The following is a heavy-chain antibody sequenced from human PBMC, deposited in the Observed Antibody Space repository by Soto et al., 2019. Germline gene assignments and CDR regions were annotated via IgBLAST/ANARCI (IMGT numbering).Heavy chain of an antibody. CDR2: IKSKTDGGTT. Sequence: GGSLRLSCAASGFTFSNAWMSWVRQAPGKGLEWVGRIKSKTDGGTTDYAAPVKGRFTISRDDSKNTLYLQMNSLKTEDTAVYYCTTYPEEGDYYYGMDVWGQGTTVTVSS. D-gene: IGHD1-26*01. V-gene: IGHV3-15*01. CDR3: TTYPEEGDYYYGMDV. CDR1: GFTFSNAW. J-gene: IGHJ6*02.